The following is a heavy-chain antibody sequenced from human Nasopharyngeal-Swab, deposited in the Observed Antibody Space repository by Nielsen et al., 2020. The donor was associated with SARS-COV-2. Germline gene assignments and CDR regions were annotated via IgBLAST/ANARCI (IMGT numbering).Heavy chain of an antibody. CDR1: AGTFHSYA. D-gene: IGHD3-3*01. J-gene: IGHJ4*02. CDR3: ASPKYDFWSGFDY. V-gene: IGHV1-69*13. Sequence: SSVKVSCKAAAGTFHSYAITWVLQAPGQGLEWMGCIVPLFGTAKYAQKFLGRVTITADESRTTAYMEVSSLRSEDTAVYYCASPKYDFWSGFDYWGQGTVVTVSS. CDR2: IVPLFGTA.